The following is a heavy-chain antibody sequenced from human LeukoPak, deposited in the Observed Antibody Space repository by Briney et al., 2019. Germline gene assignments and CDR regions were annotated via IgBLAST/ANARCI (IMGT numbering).Heavy chain of an antibody. CDR2: VSSSSSTI. CDR1: GFTFSSYS. J-gene: IGHJ6*02. D-gene: IGHD4-17*01. Sequence: PGGSLRLSCAASGFTFSSYSMNWARQAPGKGLEWVSYVSSSSSTIYYADSVKGRFTISRDNAKNSLYLQMNSLRAEDTAVYYCARHYGDPYYYYGMDVWGQGTTVTVSS. CDR3: ARHYGDPYYYYGMDV. V-gene: IGHV3-48*01.